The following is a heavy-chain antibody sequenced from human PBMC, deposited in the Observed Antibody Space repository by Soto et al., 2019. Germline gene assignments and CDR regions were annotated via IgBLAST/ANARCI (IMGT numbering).Heavy chain of an antibody. CDR2: ISSSRSTI. D-gene: IGHD3-22*01. J-gene: IGHJ4*02. Sequence: GGSLRLSCAASGFTFSSYSMKWVRQAPGKGLEWVSYISSSRSTIYYADSVKGRFTISRDNAENSLYLQMNSLRDEATAVYYCARDQYYDSSGYFFFDYWGQGTLVTVSS. V-gene: IGHV3-48*02. CDR3: ARDQYYDSSGYFFFDY. CDR1: GFTFSSYS.